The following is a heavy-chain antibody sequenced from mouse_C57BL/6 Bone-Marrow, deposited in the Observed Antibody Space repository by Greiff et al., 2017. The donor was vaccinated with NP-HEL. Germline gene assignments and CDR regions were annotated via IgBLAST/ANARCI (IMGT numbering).Heavy chain of an antibody. J-gene: IGHJ3*01. Sequence: VQLQQSGPVLVKPGASVKMSCKASGYTFTDYYMNWVKQSHGKSLEWIGVINPYNGGTSYNQKFKGKATLTVDKSSSTAYMELNSLTSEDSAVYYCARSNYDPAWFAYWGQGTLVTVSA. CDR1: GYTFTDYY. V-gene: IGHV1-19*01. D-gene: IGHD2-4*01. CDR3: ARSNYDPAWFAY. CDR2: INPYNGGT.